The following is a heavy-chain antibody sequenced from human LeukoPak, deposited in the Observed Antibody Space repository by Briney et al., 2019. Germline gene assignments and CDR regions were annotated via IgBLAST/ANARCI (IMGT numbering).Heavy chain of an antibody. V-gene: IGHV4-38-2*02. D-gene: IGHD1-14*01. CDR2: SYHGRTT. Sequence: SETLSLTCSVSGYSISSGYYWGWIRQPPGKGLEWIGSSYHGRTTYYNPSLKSRVTISVDTSKNQFSLKLSSVTAADTAVYYCATAGREVTDYWGQGTLVTVSS. CDR3: ATAGREVTDY. CDR1: GYSISSGYY. J-gene: IGHJ4*02.